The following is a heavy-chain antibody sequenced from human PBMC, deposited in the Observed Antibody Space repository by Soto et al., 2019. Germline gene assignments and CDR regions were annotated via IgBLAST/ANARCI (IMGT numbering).Heavy chain of an antibody. J-gene: IGHJ4*02. CDR1: GGSISSYY. CDR2: IYYSGST. Sequence: ASETLSLTCTVSGGSISSYYWSWIRQPPGKGLERIGYIYYSGSTNYNPSLKSRVTISVDTSKNQFSLKLSSVTVADTAVYYCARGFQGYYGSGSYYSDFDYWGQGTLVTVSS. D-gene: IGHD3-10*01. CDR3: ARGFQGYYGSGSYYSDFDY. V-gene: IGHV4-59*01.